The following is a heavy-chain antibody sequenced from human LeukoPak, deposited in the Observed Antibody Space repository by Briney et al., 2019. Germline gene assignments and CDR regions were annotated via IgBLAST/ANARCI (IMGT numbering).Heavy chain of an antibody. CDR2: INLNSGGT. D-gene: IGHD2-21*01. CDR3: ASWAGGNAPVASFDY. Sequence: ASVKVSCKPSRYTFTRYYMHWMSQAPGHGLEWMGWINLNSGGTNYAQKLQARVTMTRDTSISTAYMELSRLRSDDTAVYYCASWAGGNAPVASFDYWGEGTLVTVSS. J-gene: IGHJ4*02. V-gene: IGHV1-2*02. CDR1: RYTFTRYY.